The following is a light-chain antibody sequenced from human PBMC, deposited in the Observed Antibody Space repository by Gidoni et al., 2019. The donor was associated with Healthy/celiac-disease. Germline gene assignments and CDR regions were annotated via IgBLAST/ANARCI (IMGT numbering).Light chain of an antibody. J-gene: IGKJ3*01. CDR3: QQRSNWPPFT. Sequence: EIFFTQSPATLSLSPGERATLSCRASQSVSSYLAWYQQKPGQAPRLLIYDASNRATGIPARFSGSGSGTDFTLTISSLEPEDFAVYYCQQRSNWPPFTFGPGTKVDIK. CDR1: QSVSSY. CDR2: DAS. V-gene: IGKV3-11*01.